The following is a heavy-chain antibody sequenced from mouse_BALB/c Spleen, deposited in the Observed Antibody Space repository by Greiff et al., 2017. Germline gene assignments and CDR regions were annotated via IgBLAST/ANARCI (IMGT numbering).Heavy chain of an antibody. CDR2: ISSGSSTI. J-gene: IGHJ1*01. Sequence: EVLLVESGAGLVQPGGSRTLSCAASGFTFTSFGMHWVRQAPEKGLEWVAYISSGSSTIYYADTVKGRITISRDKPKNTLFLQMTSLRSEDTAMYYCERDDGYYGWYFDVWGAGTTVTVSS. CDR1: GFTFTSFG. D-gene: IGHD2-3*01. CDR3: ERDDGYYGWYFDV. V-gene: IGHV5-17*02.